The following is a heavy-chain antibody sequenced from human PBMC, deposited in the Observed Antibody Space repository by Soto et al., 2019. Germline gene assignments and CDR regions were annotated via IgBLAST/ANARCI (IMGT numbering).Heavy chain of an antibody. CDR2: IYYSGST. CDR3: ARLKLAAGNPSFDY. Sequence: KPSETLSLTCTVSGGSISSSSYYWGWIRQPPGKGLEWIGSIYYSGSTYYNPSLKSRVTMSVDTSKNQFSLKLSSVTAADTAVYYCARLKLAAGNPSFDYWGQGTLVTVSS. V-gene: IGHV4-39*01. CDR1: GGSISSSSYY. J-gene: IGHJ4*02. D-gene: IGHD6-13*01.